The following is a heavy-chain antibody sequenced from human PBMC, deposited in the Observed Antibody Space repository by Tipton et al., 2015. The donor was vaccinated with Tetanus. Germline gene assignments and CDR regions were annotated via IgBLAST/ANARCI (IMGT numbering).Heavy chain of an antibody. V-gene: IGHV4-30-4*01. CDR2: VSDSGST. J-gene: IGHJ6*02. Sequence: TLSLTCTVSGGSISSAAYYWSWIRQPPGKGLEWIGYVSDSGSTYSNPSLRSRIIISVDTSKNQFSLILSSVTAADTAVYYCARATPSGSYFVRYYSMDVWGQGP. CDR1: GGSISSAAYY. D-gene: IGHD3-22*01. CDR3: ARATPSGSYFVRYYSMDV.